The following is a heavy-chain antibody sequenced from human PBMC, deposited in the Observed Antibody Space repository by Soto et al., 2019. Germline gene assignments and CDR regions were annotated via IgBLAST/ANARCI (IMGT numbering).Heavy chain of an antibody. CDR3: ARSKYYYDSSGYYGFDY. J-gene: IGHJ4*02. V-gene: IGHV4-30-4*01. D-gene: IGHD3-22*01. Sequence: SQTLSLTCSVSKGSISSGGYYLSRIRQPPGKGLEWIGYIYYSGSTYYNPSLKSRVTISVDTSKNQFSLKLSSVTAADTAVYYCARSKYYYDSSGYYGFDYWGQGTLVTVSS. CDR1: KGSISSGGYY. CDR2: IYYSGST.